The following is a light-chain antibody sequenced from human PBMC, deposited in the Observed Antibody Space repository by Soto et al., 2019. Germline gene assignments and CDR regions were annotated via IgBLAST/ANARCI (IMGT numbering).Light chain of an antibody. CDR3: QQYNSYWT. Sequence: DIRIIQNNSTLSASVGDRVTITCRASQSISSWLAWYQQKPGKAPKLLIYDASSLESGVPSRFSGSGSGTEFTLTISSLQPDDFATYYCQQYNSYWTFGQGTKVDIK. J-gene: IGKJ1*01. V-gene: IGKV1-5*01. CDR1: QSISSW. CDR2: DAS.